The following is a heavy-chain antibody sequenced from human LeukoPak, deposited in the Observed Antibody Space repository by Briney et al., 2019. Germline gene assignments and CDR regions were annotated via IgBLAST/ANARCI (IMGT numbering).Heavy chain of an antibody. D-gene: IGHD3-22*01. CDR1: GGSFSGYY. CDR3: ARRLYYYDSSAPTDY. Sequence: SSETLSLTCAVYGGSFSGYYWSWIRQPPGKGLEWIGEINHSGSTNYNPSLKSRVTISVDTSKNQFSLKLSSVTAADTAVYYCARRLYYYDSSAPTDYWGQGTLVTVSS. V-gene: IGHV4-34*01. J-gene: IGHJ4*02. CDR2: INHSGST.